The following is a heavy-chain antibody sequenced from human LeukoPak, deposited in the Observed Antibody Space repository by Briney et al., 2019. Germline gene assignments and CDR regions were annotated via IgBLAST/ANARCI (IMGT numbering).Heavy chain of an antibody. V-gene: IGHV3-21*01. J-gene: IGHJ4*02. CDR1: GFTFSSYS. Sequence: GGSLRLSCAASGFTFSSYSMDWVRQAPGKGLEWVSSISSSSSYIYYADSVKGRFTISRDNAKNSLYLQMNSLRAEDTAVYYCARDNSRSPYDSSGYFFDYWGQGTLVTVSS. CDR2: ISSSSSYI. CDR3: ARDNSRSPYDSSGYFFDY. D-gene: IGHD3-22*01.